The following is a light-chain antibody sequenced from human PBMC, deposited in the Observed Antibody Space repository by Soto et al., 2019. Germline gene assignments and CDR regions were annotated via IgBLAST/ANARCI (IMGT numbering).Light chain of an antibody. CDR3: QQRSNWPWT. CDR1: QSVSSY. V-gene: IGKV3-11*01. Sequence: ELVLTQSPATLSLSPGERAKLSCRASQSVSSYLAWYQQKPGQAPRLLIYDASNRATGIPARFSGSGSGTDFTLTISSLEPEDFAVYYCQQRSNWPWTFGQGTKV. J-gene: IGKJ1*01. CDR2: DAS.